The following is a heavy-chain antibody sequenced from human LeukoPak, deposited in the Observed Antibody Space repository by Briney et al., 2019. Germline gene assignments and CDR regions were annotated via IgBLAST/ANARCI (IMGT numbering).Heavy chain of an antibody. Sequence: GGSLRLSCAASGFTFSDYYMSWIRQAPGEGLEWVSYISSSGSTIYYADSVKGRFTISRDNAKNSLYLQMNSLRAEDTAGYYCARDLLITGTTDVDYWGQGTLVTVSS. D-gene: IGHD1-7*01. J-gene: IGHJ4*02. CDR1: GFTFSDYY. CDR2: ISSSGSTI. V-gene: IGHV3-11*01. CDR3: ARDLLITGTTDVDY.